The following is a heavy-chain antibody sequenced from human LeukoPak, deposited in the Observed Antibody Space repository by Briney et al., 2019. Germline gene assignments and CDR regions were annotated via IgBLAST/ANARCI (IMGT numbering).Heavy chain of an antibody. CDR2: MSHTGAT. V-gene: IGHV4-34*01. Sequence: PSETLSLTCAVFGGSFSGYYWSWIRQSPEKGLEWIGEMSHTGATNYNPSLKSRVTVSVDTSKKQFSLNLRSVTAADTTVYYCARGLHYNILTGGMDVWGQGTTVIVSS. D-gene: IGHD3-9*01. CDR3: ARGLHYNILTGGMDV. CDR1: GGSFSGYY. J-gene: IGHJ6*02.